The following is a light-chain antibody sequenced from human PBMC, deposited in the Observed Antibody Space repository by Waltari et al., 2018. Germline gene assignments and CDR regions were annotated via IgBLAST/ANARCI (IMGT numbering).Light chain of an antibody. CDR2: DDR. Sequence: SYVLTQPPSVSVAPGETARITCGGSSVGSESVHWYQQKPGEAPVLVIYDDRVRPAGIPERFSASSSGDTANLSISRVEAGDEADYYCQVWDRESDVFGTGTRVTVL. J-gene: IGLJ1*01. CDR3: QVWDRESDV. CDR1: SVGSES. V-gene: IGLV3-21*04.